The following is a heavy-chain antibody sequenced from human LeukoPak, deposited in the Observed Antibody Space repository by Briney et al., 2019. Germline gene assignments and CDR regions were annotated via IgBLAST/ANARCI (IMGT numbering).Heavy chain of an antibody. CDR3: ARAPTTMVRYLPRAFDY. Sequence: SETLSLTCTVSGGSISSGDYYWSWIRQPPGKGLEWIGYIYSSGSTYYNPSLKSRVTISVDTSKNQFSLKLSSVTAADTAMYYCARAPTTMVRYLPRAFDYWGQGTLVTVSS. V-gene: IGHV4-30-4*08. D-gene: IGHD3-10*01. J-gene: IGHJ4*02. CDR2: IYSSGST. CDR1: GGSISSGDYY.